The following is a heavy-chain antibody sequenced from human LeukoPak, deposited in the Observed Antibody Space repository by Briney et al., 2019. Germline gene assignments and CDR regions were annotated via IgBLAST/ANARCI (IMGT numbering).Heavy chain of an antibody. Sequence: ASVKVSCKPSGYTFTGQYMHWVRQAPGQGLEWMGWINPNSGATDYVQKFQGRVALTRDTSISTVYMELNSLRYDDTAVYYCARDLAVAVGGWGMDVWGQGTTVTVSS. D-gene: IGHD6-19*01. CDR3: ARDLAVAVGGWGMDV. J-gene: IGHJ6*02. CDR1: GYTFTGQY. V-gene: IGHV1-2*02. CDR2: INPNSGAT.